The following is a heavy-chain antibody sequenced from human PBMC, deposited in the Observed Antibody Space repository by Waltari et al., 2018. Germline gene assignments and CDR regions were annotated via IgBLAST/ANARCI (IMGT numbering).Heavy chain of an antibody. CDR3: AKDQAYDFWSGLMDV. CDR1: AFTFDECA. J-gene: IGHJ6*02. D-gene: IGHD3-3*01. CDR2: ISWNSGSI. V-gene: IGHV3-9*01. Sequence: EVQLVESGGGLVQPGRSLRLSCAASAFTFDECAMHWVRQAPGKGLEWVAGISWNSGSIVYTDSVKGRVTISRDNAKNSLYLQMNSLRAEDTALYYCAKDQAYDFWSGLMDVWGQGTTVTVSS.